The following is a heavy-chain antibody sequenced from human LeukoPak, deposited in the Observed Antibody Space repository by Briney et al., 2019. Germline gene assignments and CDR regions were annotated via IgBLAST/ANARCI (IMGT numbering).Heavy chain of an antibody. Sequence: GESLKISCQGSGYSFSSYWIGWVRQMAGKGLEWMGIIYPGDSDTRYSPSFQGQVTISADNFISTAYLQWSSLKASNTAMYYCARGGIVGSAFDYWGQGTLVTVSS. CDR3: ARGGIVGSAFDY. V-gene: IGHV5-51*01. CDR2: IYPGDSDT. D-gene: IGHD1-26*01. CDR1: GYSFSSYW. J-gene: IGHJ4*02.